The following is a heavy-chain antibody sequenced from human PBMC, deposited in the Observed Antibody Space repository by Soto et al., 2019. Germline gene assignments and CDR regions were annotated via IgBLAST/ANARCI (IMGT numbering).Heavy chain of an antibody. D-gene: IGHD5-12*01. V-gene: IGHV4-61*01. Sequence: SETLSLTCTVSGGSVSSGSYYWSWIRQPPGKGLEWVGYIYYSGSTNYNPSLKSRVTISVDTSKNQFSLKLSSVTAADTAVYYCARDIRSYSGYDSGYYYGMDVWGQGTTVTVSS. CDR3: ARDIRSYSGYDSGYYYGMDV. J-gene: IGHJ6*02. CDR2: IYYSGST. CDR1: GGSVSSGSYY.